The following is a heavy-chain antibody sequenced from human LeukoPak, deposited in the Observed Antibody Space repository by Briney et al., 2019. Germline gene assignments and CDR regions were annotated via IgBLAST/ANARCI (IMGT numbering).Heavy chain of an antibody. Sequence: SETLSLTCAVYGGSFSGYYWSWIRQPPGKGLEWIGEINHSGSTNYNPSLKSRVTISVDTSKNQFSLKLSSVTAADTAVYYCARHYGNSPSFDYWGQGTLVTVSS. D-gene: IGHD4-23*01. J-gene: IGHJ4*02. CDR1: GGSFSGYY. CDR3: ARHYGNSPSFDY. V-gene: IGHV4-34*01. CDR2: INHSGST.